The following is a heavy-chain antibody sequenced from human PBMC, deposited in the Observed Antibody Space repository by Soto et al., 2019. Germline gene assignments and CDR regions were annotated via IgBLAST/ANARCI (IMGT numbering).Heavy chain of an antibody. CDR1: GFTFSTYA. V-gene: IGHV3-23*01. J-gene: IGHJ4*02. Sequence: ESLRLSCAASGFTFSTYAMNWVRQAPGKGLEWVSAISDSGRNTYYADSVKGRFTISRDNSRKTLYLQINSLRAEDTAVYYCAKNPSTLTGTNWGQGTLVTVSS. D-gene: IGHD3-9*01. CDR2: ISDSGRNT. CDR3: AKNPSTLTGTN.